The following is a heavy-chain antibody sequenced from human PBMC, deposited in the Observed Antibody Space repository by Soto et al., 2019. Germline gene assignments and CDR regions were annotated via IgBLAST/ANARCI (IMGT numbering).Heavy chain of an antibody. CDR3: ARVVPAALAYYYYYGMDV. Sequence: EASVKVACKASGYSFTSYGISWVRQAPGQGLEWMGWISAYNGNTNYAQKLQGRVTMTTDTSTSTAYMELRSLRSDDTAVYYCARVVPAALAYYYYYGMDVWGQGTTVTVSS. V-gene: IGHV1-18*04. CDR1: GYSFTSYG. CDR2: ISAYNGNT. D-gene: IGHD2-2*01. J-gene: IGHJ6*02.